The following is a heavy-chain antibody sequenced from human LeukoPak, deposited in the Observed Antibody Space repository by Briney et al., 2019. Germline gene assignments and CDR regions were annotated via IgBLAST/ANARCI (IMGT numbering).Heavy chain of an antibody. CDR1: GGTFNNYA. V-gene: IGHV1-2*02. CDR2: INPNSGGT. CDR3: ARVAGGGCYYSY. J-gene: IGHJ4*02. D-gene: IGHD1-26*01. Sequence: ASVKVSCKASGGTFNNYAINWVRQAPGQGLEWMGWINPNSGGTNYAQKFQGRVTMTRDTSISTAYMELSRLRSDDTAVYYCARVAGGGCYYSYWGQGTLVTVSS.